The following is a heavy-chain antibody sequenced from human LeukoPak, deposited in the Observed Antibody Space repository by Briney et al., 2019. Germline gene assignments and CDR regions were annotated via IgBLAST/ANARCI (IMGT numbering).Heavy chain of an antibody. J-gene: IGHJ3*02. CDR3: ARLVMTTMLGGFDI. Sequence: PSETLSLTCTVSGGSISSYSWSWIRQPPGKGLEWIGYIYYSGSTNYNPSLKSRVTISVDTSKNQFSLNLSSVTAADTAVYYCARLVMTTMLGGFDIWGQGTMVTVSP. D-gene: IGHD2-21*02. V-gene: IGHV4-59*01. CDR1: GGSISSYS. CDR2: IYYSGST.